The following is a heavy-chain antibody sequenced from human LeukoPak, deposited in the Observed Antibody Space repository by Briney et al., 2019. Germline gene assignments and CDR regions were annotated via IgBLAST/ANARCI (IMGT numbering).Heavy chain of an antibody. CDR2: INHSGST. V-gene: IGHV4-34*01. J-gene: IGHJ4*02. D-gene: IGHD5-18*01. CDR3: ARRRRIQLWNRGFDY. Sequence: SETLSLTCAVYGGSFSGYYWSWIRQPPGKGLEWIGEINHSGSTNYNPSLKSRVTISVDTSKNRFSLKLSSVTAADTAVYYCARRRRIQLWNRGFDYWGQGTLVTVSS. CDR1: GGSFSGYY.